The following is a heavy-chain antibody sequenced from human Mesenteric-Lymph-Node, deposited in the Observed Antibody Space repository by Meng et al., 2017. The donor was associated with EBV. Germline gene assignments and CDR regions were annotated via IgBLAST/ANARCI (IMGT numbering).Heavy chain of an antibody. V-gene: IGHV4-4*02. CDR3: AEVLNGYYYFDY. Sequence: QVQLQESGPGLLKPSGTRSLTCAVSGASSSGPNWWSWVRQPPGKGLEWIGEVYHSGSTNYNPSLKSRVSMSVDTSKNHFSLKLTSVTAADTAMYYCAEVLNGYYYFDYWGQGTLVTVSS. D-gene: IGHD3-22*01. CDR2: VYHSGST. CDR1: GASSSGPNW. J-gene: IGHJ4*02.